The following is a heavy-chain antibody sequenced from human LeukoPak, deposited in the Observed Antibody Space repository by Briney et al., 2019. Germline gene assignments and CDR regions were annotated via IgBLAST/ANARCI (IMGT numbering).Heavy chain of an antibody. D-gene: IGHD3-22*01. CDR1: GYTFTSYG. V-gene: IGHV1-2*02. CDR3: ARDPKNFYDSRFDYFHMDV. Sequence: GASVKVSCKASGYTFTSYGISWVRQAPGQGLEWMGRINPNTGGTKYAQKFQGRVTMTADTSISTTYLELKSLSSDDTALYYCARDPKNFYDSRFDYFHMDVWGKGATVTISS. J-gene: IGHJ6*03. CDR2: INPNTGGT.